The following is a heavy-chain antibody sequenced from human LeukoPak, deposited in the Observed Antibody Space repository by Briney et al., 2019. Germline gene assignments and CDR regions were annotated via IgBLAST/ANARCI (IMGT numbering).Heavy chain of an antibody. CDR1: GGSISSSRHY. D-gene: IGHD5-12*01. V-gene: IGHV4-39*01. CDR2: IYYSGST. J-gene: IGHJ5*02. CDR3: ARRGVATVDNWFDP. Sequence: SETLSLTCTISGGSISSSRHYWGWIRQPPGKGLEWIGSIYYSGSTYYNPSLKSRVTISVDTSKNQFSLKLSSVTAADTAVYYCARRGVATVDNWFDPWGQGTLVTVSS.